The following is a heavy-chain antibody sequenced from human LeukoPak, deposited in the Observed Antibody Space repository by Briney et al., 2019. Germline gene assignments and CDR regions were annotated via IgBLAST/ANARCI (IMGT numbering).Heavy chain of an antibody. V-gene: IGHV3-30*18. Sequence: GRALRLSCAASGFTFSSYGMHWVRQAPGKGLEWAASVSYDGSTRFYADSVKGRFAISRDNSNNTLSLQMNSLRADDNAVCFCPKNQRESSGWHGFFYLWGQGTLVTVSS. CDR1: GFTFSSYG. CDR3: PKNQRESSGWHGFFYL. CDR2: VSYDGSTR. J-gene: IGHJ4*01. D-gene: IGHD6-19*01.